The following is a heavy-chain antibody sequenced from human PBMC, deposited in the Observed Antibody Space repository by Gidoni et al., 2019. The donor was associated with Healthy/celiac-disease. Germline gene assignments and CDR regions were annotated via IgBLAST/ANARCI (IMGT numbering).Heavy chain of an antibody. CDR3: ATHKVSCSSTSCLDYYYYGMDV. D-gene: IGHD2-2*01. CDR1: GYTFTSYA. V-gene: IGHV1-3*01. CDR2: INAGNGNT. Sequence: QVQLVQSGAEVKKPGASVKVSCKASGYTFTSYAMHWVRQAPGQRLEWMGWINAGNGNTKYSQKFQGRVTITRDTSASTAYMELSSLRSEDTAVYYCATHKVSCSSTSCLDYYYYGMDVWGQGTTVTVSS. J-gene: IGHJ6*02.